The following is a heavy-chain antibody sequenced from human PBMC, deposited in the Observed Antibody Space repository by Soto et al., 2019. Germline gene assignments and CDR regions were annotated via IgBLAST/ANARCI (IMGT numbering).Heavy chain of an antibody. CDR2: INHSGST. Sequence: QVQLQQWGAGLLKPSETLSLTCAVYGGSFSGYYWSWIRQPPGKGLEWIGEINHSGSTNYNPSPKSRVTISVDTSKNQFSLKLSSVTAADTAVYYCARGDIVVVPAAIPGEFDYWGQGTLVTVSS. V-gene: IGHV4-34*01. D-gene: IGHD2-2*01. CDR1: GGSFSGYY. J-gene: IGHJ4*02. CDR3: ARGDIVVVPAAIPGEFDY.